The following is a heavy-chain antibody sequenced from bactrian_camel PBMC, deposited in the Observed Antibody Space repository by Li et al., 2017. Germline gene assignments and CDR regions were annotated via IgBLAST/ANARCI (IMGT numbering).Heavy chain of an antibody. V-gene: IGHV3S31*01. CDR2: INNDGART. J-gene: IGHJ4*01. D-gene: IGHD3*01. CDR1: GFTFSSYA. Sequence: QLVESGGGLVQPGGSLRLSCAASGFTFSSYAMNWVRQAPGKGLEWVSSINNDGARTYYADSVKGRFTISRDNAKNTLYLQLNSLKTEDTAMYYCANGYCGITACPSRGQGTQVTV.